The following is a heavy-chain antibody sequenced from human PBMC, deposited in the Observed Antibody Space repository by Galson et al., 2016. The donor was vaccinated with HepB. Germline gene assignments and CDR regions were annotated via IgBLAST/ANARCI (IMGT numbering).Heavy chain of an antibody. J-gene: IGHJ4*02. Sequence: SVKVSCKASGYTFSGHYMYWVRQAPGQGLEWMGWINPNTGGTSYAQKFQGRVTMTRDTSISTGYMELSRLSPDDTAVYYCARDRYDYVWGSYRNPIEFWGQGSLVTVSS. CDR3: ARDRYDYVWGSYRNPIEF. CDR1: GYTFSGHY. V-gene: IGHV1-2*02. D-gene: IGHD3-16*02. CDR2: INPNTGGT.